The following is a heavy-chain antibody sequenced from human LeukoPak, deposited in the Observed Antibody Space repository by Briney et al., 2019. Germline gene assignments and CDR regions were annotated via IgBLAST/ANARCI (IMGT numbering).Heavy chain of an antibody. CDR1: GGSIGSYY. CDR3: ARQRTGMDV. V-gene: IGHV4-59*08. J-gene: IGHJ6*02. Sequence: SETLSLTCTVSGGSIGSYYWSWIRQPPGKGLEWIGYIYYSGSTNYNPSLKSRVTISVDTSKNQFSLKLSSVTAADTAVYYCARQRTGMDVWGQGTTVTVSS. CDR2: IYYSGST.